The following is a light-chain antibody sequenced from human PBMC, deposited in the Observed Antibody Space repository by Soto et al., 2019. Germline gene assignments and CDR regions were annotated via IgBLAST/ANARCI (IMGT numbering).Light chain of an antibody. CDR2: DVN. CDR1: RSDIGAYNF. Sequence: QSALTQPASVSGSPGQSITISCTGTRSDIGAYNFVSWYQQHPGEVPKLMLYDVNVRPSGVSSRFSGSKSGNTASLTISGLQAEDEADYYCTSWTTSTTMIFGGGTKLTVL. V-gene: IGLV2-14*03. CDR3: TSWTTSTTMI. J-gene: IGLJ2*01.